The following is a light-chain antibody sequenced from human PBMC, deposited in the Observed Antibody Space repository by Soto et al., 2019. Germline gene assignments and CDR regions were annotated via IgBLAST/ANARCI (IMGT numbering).Light chain of an antibody. Sequence: AIRMTQSPSSLSASIGDRVTITCRASQDISSYLAWYQQKPGKAPNLLIYSASTLQSGVPSRFSGSGSGTDFNLTISGLQSEDFSTYYCQQHYDYPFTFGGGTKVEIK. CDR3: QQHYDYPFT. CDR2: SAS. J-gene: IGKJ4*01. V-gene: IGKV1-8*01. CDR1: QDISSY.